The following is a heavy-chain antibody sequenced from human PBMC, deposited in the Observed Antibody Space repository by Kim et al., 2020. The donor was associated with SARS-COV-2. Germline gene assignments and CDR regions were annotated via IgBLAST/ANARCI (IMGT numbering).Heavy chain of an antibody. CDR2: ISYDGNNR. Sequence: GGSLRLSCAASGFTFSSYGMHWVRQAPGKGLEWVAVISYDGNNRYYADSVKGRFTISRDNSKNTLYLQMNSLRAGDSAVYYCAKDVSYCGDVSCYSPDYWGQGTLVTVSS. D-gene: IGHD2-15*01. J-gene: IGHJ4*02. CDR3: AKDVSYCGDVSCYSPDY. CDR1: GFTFSSYG. V-gene: IGHV3-30*18.